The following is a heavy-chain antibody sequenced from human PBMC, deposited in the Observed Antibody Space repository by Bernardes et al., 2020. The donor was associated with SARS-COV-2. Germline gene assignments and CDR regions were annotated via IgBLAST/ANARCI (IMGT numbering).Heavy chain of an antibody. J-gene: IGHJ4*02. CDR3: AKPGTDY. V-gene: IGHV3-23*01. Sequence: GGTLRLSCAASGFRFISFAMSWVHKAPGKWLEWVSVISGSGGRTNYADSVKGRFTISRDNSKNTLFLQMNSLRAEDTAVYYCAKPGTDYWGQGTLVTVSS. CDR2: ISGSGGRT. D-gene: IGHD1-1*01. CDR1: GFRFISFA.